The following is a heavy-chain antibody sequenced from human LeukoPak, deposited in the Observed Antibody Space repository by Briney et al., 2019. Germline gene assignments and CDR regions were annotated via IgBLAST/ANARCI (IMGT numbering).Heavy chain of an antibody. V-gene: IGHV3-33*01. Sequence: PGRSLRLSCAASGFTFSAYGIHWVRQVPGKGLEWVAFIWNDGSNKYYADSVKGRFTISRDNSKNTLYLQMNSLRAEDTAVYYCARDIGNYFDFWGQGTLVTVSS. CDR2: IWNDGSNK. J-gene: IGHJ4*02. D-gene: IGHD3-16*02. CDR1: GFTFSAYG. CDR3: ARDIGNYFDF.